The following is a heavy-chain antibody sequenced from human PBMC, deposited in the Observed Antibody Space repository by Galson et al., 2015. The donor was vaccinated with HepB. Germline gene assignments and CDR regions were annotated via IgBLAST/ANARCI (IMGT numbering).Heavy chain of an antibody. CDR1: GYTFTNYW. Sequence: QSGAEVKKPGESLKISCKGSGYTFTNYWIGWVRQMPGKGLEWMGIIYLGDSDTRYSPSFQGQVSISADKSISTAYLQWSSLKASDTAMYYCARQGMNGWPHSPPYYYYMDVWGKGTTVTVSS. D-gene: IGHD5-24*01. CDR3: ARQGMNGWPHSPPYYYYMDV. CDR2: IYLGDSDT. J-gene: IGHJ6*03. V-gene: IGHV5-51*01.